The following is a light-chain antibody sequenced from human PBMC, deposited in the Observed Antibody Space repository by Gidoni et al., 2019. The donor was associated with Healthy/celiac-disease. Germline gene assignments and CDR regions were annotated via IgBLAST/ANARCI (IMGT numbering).Light chain of an antibody. CDR2: GAS. CDR1: QSVSSN. CDR3: QQYNNWPPA. J-gene: IGKJ4*01. Sequence: EIVMTQSPATLSESPGERATLACRASQSVSSNLAWYQQKPGQAPRLLIYGASTRATGIPARFSGSGSGTDFTLTISSLQSEDFAVYYCQQYNNWPPAFGGGTKVEIK. V-gene: IGKV3-15*01.